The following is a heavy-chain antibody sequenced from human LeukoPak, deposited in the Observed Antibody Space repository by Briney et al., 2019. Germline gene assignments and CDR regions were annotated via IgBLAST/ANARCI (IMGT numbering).Heavy chain of an antibody. V-gene: IGHV3-48*01. CDR1: GFIFNNFW. CDR3: ARVTGGFYYCYGMDV. J-gene: IGHJ6*02. D-gene: IGHD7-27*01. Sequence: AGGSLRLSCVASGFIFNNFWMSWVRQAPGKGLEWSSAISSSSSTIYYADSVKGRFTITRDNAKNSLYLQMNSLRAEDAAVYYCARVTGGFYYCYGMDVWGQGTTVTVSS. CDR2: ISSSSSTI.